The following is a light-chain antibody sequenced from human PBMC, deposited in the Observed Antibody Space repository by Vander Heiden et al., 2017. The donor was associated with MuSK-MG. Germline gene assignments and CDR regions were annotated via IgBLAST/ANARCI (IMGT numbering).Light chain of an antibody. CDR1: SSNIGAGYD. V-gene: IGLV1-40*01. CDR2: GNS. CDR3: QSYDSSRSGPVV. J-gene: IGLJ2*01. Sequence: QSVLTQPPSVSGAPGQRVTISCPGSSSNIGAGYDVHWYQQLPGTAPKLLIYGNSNRPSGVADRVSGSKSGTSASLAITGLPAEDEADYYCQSYDSSRSGPVVFGGGTKLTVL.